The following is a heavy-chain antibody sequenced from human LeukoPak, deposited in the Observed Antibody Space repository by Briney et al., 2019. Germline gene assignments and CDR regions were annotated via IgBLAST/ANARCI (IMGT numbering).Heavy chain of an antibody. CDR2: ISYDGSNK. CDR3: AREGVVMDFWSGGWFDP. J-gene: IGHJ5*02. V-gene: IGHV3-30*04. D-gene: IGHD3-3*01. CDR1: GFTFSSYA. Sequence: GGSLRLSCAASGFTFSSYAMHWVRQAPGKGLEWVAVISYDGSNKYYADSVKGRFTISRDNSKNTLYLQMNSLRAEDTAVYYCAREGVVMDFWSGGWFDPWAREPWSPSPQ.